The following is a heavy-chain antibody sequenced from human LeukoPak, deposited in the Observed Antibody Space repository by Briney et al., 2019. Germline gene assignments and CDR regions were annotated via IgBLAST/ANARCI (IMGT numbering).Heavy chain of an antibody. V-gene: IGHV3-23*01. CDR3: ASRNSSGWYWYFDY. J-gene: IGHJ4*02. D-gene: IGHD6-19*01. CDR1: GFTFSSYA. CDR2: IRGSGGRT. Sequence: GGSLRLSCAASGFTFSSYAMSWVRPAPGKGLEWVSAIRGSGGRTYYADSVKGRFTISRDNAKNTLYLQMDSLRAEDTAVYYCASRNSSGWYWYFDYWGQGTLVTVSS.